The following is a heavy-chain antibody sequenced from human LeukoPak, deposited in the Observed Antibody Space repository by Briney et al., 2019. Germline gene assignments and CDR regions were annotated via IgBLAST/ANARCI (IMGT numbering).Heavy chain of an antibody. D-gene: IGHD3-10*01. V-gene: IGHV4-38-2*02. CDR1: GYSISSGYY. J-gene: IGHJ4*02. Sequence: PSETLSLTCTVSGYSISSGYYWGWIRQPPGKGLEWIGSIYHSGSTYYNPSLKSRVTISVDTSKNQFSLKLNSVTAADTAVYYCARADYGSGSYYTYWGQGTLVTVSS. CDR3: ARADYGSGSYYTY. CDR2: IYHSGST.